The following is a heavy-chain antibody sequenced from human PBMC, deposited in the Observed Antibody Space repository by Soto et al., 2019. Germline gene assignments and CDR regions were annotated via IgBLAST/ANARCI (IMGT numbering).Heavy chain of an antibody. D-gene: IGHD3-16*01. Sequence: GGSLRLSCAASGFTVSSNYMSWVRQAPGKGLEWVSVIYSGGSTYYADSVKGRFTISRDNSKNTLYLQMNSLRAEDTAVYYCARVPLGKKIQSPDYYYYYYYMDVWGKGTTVTVSS. J-gene: IGHJ6*03. V-gene: IGHV3-66*01. CDR1: GFTVSSNY. CDR3: ARVPLGKKIQSPDYYYYYYYMDV. CDR2: IYSGGST.